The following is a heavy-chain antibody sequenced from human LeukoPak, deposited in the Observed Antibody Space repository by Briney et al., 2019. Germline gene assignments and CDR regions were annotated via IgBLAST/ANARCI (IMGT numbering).Heavy chain of an antibody. Sequence: GGSLRLSCAASGFTFSDYYMNWIRQAPGKGLEWVGRIKSKTDGGTTDYAAPVKGRFTISRDDSKNTLYLQMNSLKTEDTAVYYCTTGGYYYDTSGPYGRYWGQGTLVTVSS. CDR2: IKSKTDGGTT. J-gene: IGHJ4*02. V-gene: IGHV3-15*01. CDR1: GFTFSDYY. CDR3: TTGGYYYDTSGPYGRY. D-gene: IGHD3-22*01.